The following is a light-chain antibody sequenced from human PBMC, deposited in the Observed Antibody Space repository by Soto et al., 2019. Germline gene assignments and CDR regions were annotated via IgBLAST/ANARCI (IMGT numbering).Light chain of an antibody. CDR2: GAS. CDR1: QSVSTSY. CDR3: QHYGSSSIT. Sequence: DIVLTQSPGTLSLSPGERATLSCRASQSVSTSYLAWYQHKPGQAPRLLIYGASSWDTGIPDRFSGSGSGTDFTLTISRLEPEDFAVYYCQHYGSSSITFGQGTRLEIK. V-gene: IGKV3-20*01. J-gene: IGKJ5*01.